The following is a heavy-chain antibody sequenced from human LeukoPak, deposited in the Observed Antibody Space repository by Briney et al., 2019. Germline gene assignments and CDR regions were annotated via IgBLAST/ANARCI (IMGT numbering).Heavy chain of an antibody. Sequence: PSETLSLTCSVSGGSISSSSYYWGWIRQPPGKGLEWIGEINHSGSTNYNPSLKSRVTISVDTSKNQFSLKLSSVTAADTAVYYCARGKRWLQLMGSCFFDYWGQGTLVTVSS. CDR1: GGSISSSSYY. V-gene: IGHV4-39*07. CDR2: INHSGST. J-gene: IGHJ4*02. D-gene: IGHD5-24*01. CDR3: ARGKRWLQLMGSCFFDY.